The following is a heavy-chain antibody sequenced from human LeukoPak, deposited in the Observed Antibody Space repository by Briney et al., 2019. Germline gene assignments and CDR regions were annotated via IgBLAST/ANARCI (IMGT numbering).Heavy chain of an antibody. J-gene: IGHJ6*02. CDR3: ARSQRRSYSGMDV. CDR2: ISSSSSYT. CDR1: GFTFSDYY. D-gene: IGHD1-1*01. V-gene: IGHV3-11*03. Sequence: GGSLRLSCAASGFTFSDYYMSWIRQAPGKGLEWVSYISSSSSYTNYADSVKGRFTISRDNAKNSLHLQMNSLRAEDTAVYYCARSQRRSYSGMDVWGQGTTVTVCS.